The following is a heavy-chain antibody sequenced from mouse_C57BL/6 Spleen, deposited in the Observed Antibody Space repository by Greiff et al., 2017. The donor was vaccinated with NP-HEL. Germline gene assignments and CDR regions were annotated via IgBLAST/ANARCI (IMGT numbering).Heavy chain of an antibody. CDR1: GFTFSSYA. J-gene: IGHJ2*01. CDR2: ISDGGSYT. Sequence: EVKLVESGGGLVKPGGSLKLSCAASGFTFSSYAMSWVRQTPEKRLEWVATISDGGSYTYYPDNVKGRFTISRDNAKNNLYLQMSHLKSEDTAMYYCARDRSGNYYFDYWGQGTTLTVSS. CDR3: ARDRSGNYYFDY. D-gene: IGHD2-1*01. V-gene: IGHV5-4*01.